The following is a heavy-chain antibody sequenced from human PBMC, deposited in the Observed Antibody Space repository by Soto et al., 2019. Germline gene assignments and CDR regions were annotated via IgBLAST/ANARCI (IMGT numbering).Heavy chain of an antibody. D-gene: IGHD6-13*01. CDR1: GFTFSGSA. J-gene: IGHJ5*02. CDR2: IRSKATSYAT. CDR3: TSRIAAAGGLSSS. Sequence: GGSLRLSGAASGFTFSGSAMHGVRQGSGKGLEWVGRIRSKATSYATAYAASVKGRFTISRDESKNTACLQMNSLKTEDTAVYYCTSRIAAAGGLSSSWGQGTLVTVSS. V-gene: IGHV3-73*01.